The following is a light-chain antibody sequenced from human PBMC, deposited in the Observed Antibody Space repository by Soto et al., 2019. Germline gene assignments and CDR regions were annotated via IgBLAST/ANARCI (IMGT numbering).Light chain of an antibody. CDR1: TRDVGGYDY. CDR3: CSYAGDFYV. Sequence: QSALTQPRSVSGSPGQSVAISCTGTTRDVGGYDYVSWHQQHPGKAPELIIFDVSKRPSGVPDRFSGSKSGNTASLTISGLQAEDEADYFCCSYAGDFYVFGSGTKVTVL. J-gene: IGLJ1*01. V-gene: IGLV2-11*01. CDR2: DVS.